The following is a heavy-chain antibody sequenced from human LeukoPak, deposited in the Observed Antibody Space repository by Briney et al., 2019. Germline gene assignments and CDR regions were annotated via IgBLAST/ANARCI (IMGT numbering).Heavy chain of an antibody. CDR1: GFSSGSSA. J-gene: IGHJ6*02. CDR2: ISGSGSYT. CDR3: ATRSFYYGMDV. V-gene: IGHV3-23*01. Sequence: PGGSLRVSCAASGFSSGSSALGWVRQAPGKGLEWISSISGSGSYTYYADSVKGRFTISRDNSKNTVYLQMNSPRDEDTAVYYCATRSFYYGMDVWGQGTTVTVSS.